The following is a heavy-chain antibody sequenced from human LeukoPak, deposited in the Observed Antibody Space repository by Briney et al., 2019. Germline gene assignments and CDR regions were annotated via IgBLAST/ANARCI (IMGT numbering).Heavy chain of an antibody. CDR2: INWNGGST. D-gene: IGHD1-1*01. CDR3: ATINFRPY. V-gene: IGHV3-20*04. CDR1: GFTFSSYD. J-gene: IGHJ4*02. Sequence: PGGSLRLSCAASGFTFSSYDMSWVRQAPGKGLEWVSGINWNGGSTGYADSVKGRFTISRDDAKNSLFLQMNSLRAEDTAIYYCATINFRPYWGQGTLVTVSS.